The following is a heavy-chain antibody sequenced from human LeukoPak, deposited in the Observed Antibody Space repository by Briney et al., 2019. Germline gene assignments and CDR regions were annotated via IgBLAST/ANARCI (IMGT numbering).Heavy chain of an antibody. Sequence: SETLSLTCTVSGYSISSHYYWAWIRPTPGKGLEWIGSIYHSGSTYYNPSLKSRVTISVDTSKNQFSLKLSSVTAADTAVYYCARVGYSGYAYFDYWGQGTLVTVSS. D-gene: IGHD5-12*01. J-gene: IGHJ4*02. CDR2: IYHSGST. CDR1: GYSISSHYY. V-gene: IGHV4-38-2*02. CDR3: ARVGYSGYAYFDY.